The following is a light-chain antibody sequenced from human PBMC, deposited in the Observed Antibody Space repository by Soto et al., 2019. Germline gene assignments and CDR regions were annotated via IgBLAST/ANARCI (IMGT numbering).Light chain of an antibody. CDR1: QGVSSN. CDR3: QQYDNRPPFT. Sequence: EVAMTQSPATLSVSPGERAILSCRTSQGVSSNLAWYQQKPGLPPRLLIYGASTRATGIPARFSVSGSGTEFTLTISSLQSEDFAVYYCQQYDNRPPFTFGPGTTVDIK. J-gene: IGKJ3*01. V-gene: IGKV3-15*01. CDR2: GAS.